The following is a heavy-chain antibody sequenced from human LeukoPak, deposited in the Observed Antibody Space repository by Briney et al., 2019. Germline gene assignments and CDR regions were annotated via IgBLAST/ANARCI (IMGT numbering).Heavy chain of an antibody. V-gene: IGHV1-18*01. J-gene: IGHJ5*02. Sequence: ASVKVSCKASGYTFTSYGISWVRQAPGQGLEWMGWISAYNGNTNYAQKLQGRVTMTTDTSTSTAYMELRSLRSDDTAVYYCARDHYDYTWGSYRYQVGQDNWFDPWGQGTLVTVSS. D-gene: IGHD3-16*02. CDR2: ISAYNGNT. CDR3: ARDHYDYTWGSYRYQVGQDNWFDP. CDR1: GYTFTSYG.